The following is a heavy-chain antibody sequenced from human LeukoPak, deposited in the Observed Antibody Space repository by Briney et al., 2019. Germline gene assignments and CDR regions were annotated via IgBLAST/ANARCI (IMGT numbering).Heavy chain of an antibody. D-gene: IGHD2-15*01. CDR2: ISGSGGST. J-gene: IGHJ6*02. Sequence: GGSLRLSCAASGVTFSSYAMSWVRQAPGKGLEWVSAISGSGGSTYYADSVKGRFTISRDNSKNTLYLQMNSLRAEDTAVYYCAKDGSRSGYYYYYGMDVWGQGTTVTVSS. CDR1: GVTFSSYA. V-gene: IGHV3-23*01. CDR3: AKDGSRSGYYYYYGMDV.